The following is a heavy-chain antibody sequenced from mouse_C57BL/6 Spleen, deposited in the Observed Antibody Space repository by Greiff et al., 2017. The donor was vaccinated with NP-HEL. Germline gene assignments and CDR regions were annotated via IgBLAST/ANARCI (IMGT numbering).Heavy chain of an antibody. CDR2: ISDGGSYT. J-gene: IGHJ2*01. CDR3: ARDPEWGD. V-gene: IGHV5-4*01. Sequence: EVHLVESGGGLVKPGGSLKLSCAASGFTFSSYAMSWVRQTPEKRLEWVATISDGGSYTYYPDNVKGRFTISRDNAKNNLYLQMSHLKSEDTAMYYCARDPEWGDWGQGTTLTVSS. CDR1: GFTFSSYA.